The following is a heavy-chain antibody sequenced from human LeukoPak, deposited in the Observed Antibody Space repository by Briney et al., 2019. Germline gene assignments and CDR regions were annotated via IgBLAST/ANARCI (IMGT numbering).Heavy chain of an antibody. V-gene: IGHV4-34*01. CDR3: ARLDRDGYALISRSYYYYYMDV. J-gene: IGHJ6*03. CDR1: GGSISSYY. D-gene: IGHD5-24*01. CDR2: INHSGST. Sequence: SETLSLTCTVSGGSISSYYWSWIRQPPGKGLEWIGEINHSGSTNYNPSLKSRVTISVDTSKNQFSLKLSSVTAADTAVYYCARLDRDGYALISRSYYYYYMDVWGKGTTVTISS.